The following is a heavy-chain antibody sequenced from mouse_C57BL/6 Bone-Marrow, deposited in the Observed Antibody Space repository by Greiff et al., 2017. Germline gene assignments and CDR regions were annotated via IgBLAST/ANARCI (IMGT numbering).Heavy chain of an antibody. D-gene: IGHD2-1*01. V-gene: IGHV1-55*01. J-gene: IGHJ3*01. Sequence: QVQLKQPGAELVKPGASVKMSCKASGYTFTSYWITWVKQRPGQGLEWIGDIYPGSGSTNYNEKFKSKDTLTVDTSSSTAYMQLSSLTSEDSAVYYCARGGIYYGNYGFAYWGQGTLVTVSA. CDR3: ARGGIYYGNYGFAY. CDR2: IYPGSGST. CDR1: GYTFTSYW.